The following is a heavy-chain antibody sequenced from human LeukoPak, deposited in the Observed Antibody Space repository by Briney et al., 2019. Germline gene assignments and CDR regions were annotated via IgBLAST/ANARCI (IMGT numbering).Heavy chain of an antibody. CDR3: AKPPDPIAAAGSLDY. D-gene: IGHD6-13*01. CDR2: IRYDGSNK. Sequence: PGGSLRLSCAASGFTFSSYGMHWVRQAPGKGLEWVAFIRYDGSNKYYADSVKGRFTISRDNSENTLYLQMNSLRAEDTAVYYCAKPPDPIAAAGSLDYWGQGTLVTVSS. J-gene: IGHJ4*02. V-gene: IGHV3-30*02. CDR1: GFTFSSYG.